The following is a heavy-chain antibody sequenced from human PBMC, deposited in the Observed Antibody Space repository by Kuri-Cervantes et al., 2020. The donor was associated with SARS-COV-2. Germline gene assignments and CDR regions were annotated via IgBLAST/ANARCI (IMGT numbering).Heavy chain of an antibody. V-gene: IGHV3-21*01. CDR1: GFTFSSYS. Sequence: GESLKISCAASGFTFSSYSMNWVRQAPGKGLEWVSSISSSSSYIYYADSVKGRFTISRDNAKNSLYLQMNSLRAEDTAVYCCARDVAAGRAYYYYMDVWGKGTTVTGSS. CDR3: ARDVAAGRAYYYYMDV. D-gene: IGHD6-13*01. J-gene: IGHJ6*03. CDR2: ISSSSSYI.